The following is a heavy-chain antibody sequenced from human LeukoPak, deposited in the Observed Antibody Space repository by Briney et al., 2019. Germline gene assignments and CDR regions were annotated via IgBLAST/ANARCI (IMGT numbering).Heavy chain of an antibody. V-gene: IGHV1-3*01. D-gene: IGHD6-19*01. Sequence: ASVKVSCKASGYTFTSYAMHWVRQAPGRRLEWMGWINAGNGNTKYSQKFQGRVTITRDTSASTAYMELSSLRSEDTAVYYCATVPPSVAGYYFDYWGQGTLDTVSS. CDR2: INAGNGNT. CDR1: GYTFTSYA. CDR3: ATVPPSVAGYYFDY. J-gene: IGHJ4*02.